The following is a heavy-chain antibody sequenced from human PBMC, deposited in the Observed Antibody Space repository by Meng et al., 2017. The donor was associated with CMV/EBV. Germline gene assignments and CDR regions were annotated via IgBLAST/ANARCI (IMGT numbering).Heavy chain of an antibody. D-gene: IGHD2-2*01. CDR2: TYYRSKWYN. Sequence: SETLSLTCAISGDSVSSNSAAWNWIRQSPSRGLEWLGRTYYRSKWYNDYAVSVKSRITINPDTSKNQFSLQLNSVTPEDTAVYYCATLLEEVPAATHGYFDLWGRGTLVTVSS. V-gene: IGHV6-1*01. CDR3: ATLLEEVPAATHGYFDL. CDR1: GDSVSSNSAA. J-gene: IGHJ2*01.